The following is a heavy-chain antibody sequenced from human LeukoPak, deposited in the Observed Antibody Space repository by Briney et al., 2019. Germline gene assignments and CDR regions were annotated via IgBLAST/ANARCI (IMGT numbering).Heavy chain of an antibody. CDR1: GFTFSDYY. CDR2: ISSSGSTI. D-gene: IGHD2-2*03. J-gene: IGHJ6*03. CDR3: ARDELDIVVVPAAIDYYYYMDV. V-gene: IGHV3-11*04. Sequence: GGSLRLFCAASGFTFSDYYMSWIRQAPGKGLEWVSYISSSGSTIYYADSVKGRFTISRDNAKNSLYLQMNSLRAEDTAVYYCARDELDIVVVPAAIDYYYYMDVWGKGTTVTVSS.